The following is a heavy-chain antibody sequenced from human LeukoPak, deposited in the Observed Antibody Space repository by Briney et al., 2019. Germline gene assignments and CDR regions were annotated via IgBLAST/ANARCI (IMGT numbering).Heavy chain of an antibody. CDR2: IYYSGST. CDR1: GGSISSYY. J-gene: IGHJ6*03. V-gene: IGHV4-59*01. CDR3: ARAGYSSGWTAPRGYYYYYYMDV. D-gene: IGHD6-19*01. Sequence: PSETLSLTCTVSGGSISSYYWSWIRQPPGKRLEGIGYIYYSGSTNYNPSLKSRVTISVDTSKNQFSLKLSSVTAADTAVYYCARAGYSSGWTAPRGYYYYYYMDVWGKGTTVTVSS.